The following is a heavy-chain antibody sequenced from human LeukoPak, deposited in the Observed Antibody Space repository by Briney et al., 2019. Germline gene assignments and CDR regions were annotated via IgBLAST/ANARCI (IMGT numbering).Heavy chain of an antibody. J-gene: IGHJ4*02. Sequence: GGSLRLSCAASGFTVSSNYMSWVRQAPGKGLEWVSAISGSGGSTYYADSVKGRFTISRDNSKNTLYLQMNSLRAEDTAVYYCAKLSGRSGWYFDYWGQGTLVTVSS. V-gene: IGHV3-23*01. D-gene: IGHD6-19*01. CDR2: ISGSGGST. CDR3: AKLSGRSGWYFDY. CDR1: GFTVSSNY.